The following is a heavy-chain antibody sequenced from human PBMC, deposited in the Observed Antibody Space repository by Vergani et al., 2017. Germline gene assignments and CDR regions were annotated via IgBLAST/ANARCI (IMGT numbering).Heavy chain of an antibody. CDR1: GGSISSSSYY. D-gene: IGHD2-21*02. CDR2: IYYSGST. CDR3: ARHLAYCGGDCYPYYYCMYV. Sequence: QLQLQASGPGLVKPSETLSLTCTVSGGSISSSSYYWGWIRQPPGKGLEWIGSIYYSGSTYYNPSLKSRVTISVDTSKNQFSLKLSSVTAADTAVYYCARHLAYCGGDCYPYYYCMYVWGQGTTVTVSS. V-gene: IGHV4-39*01. J-gene: IGHJ6*02.